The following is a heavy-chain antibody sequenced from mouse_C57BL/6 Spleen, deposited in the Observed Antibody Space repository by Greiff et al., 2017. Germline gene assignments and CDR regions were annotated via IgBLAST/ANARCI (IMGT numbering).Heavy chain of an antibody. CDR1: GYTFTSYW. D-gene: IGHD2-3*01. V-gene: IGHV1-52*01. Sequence: VQLQQSGAELVRPGSSVKLSCKASGYTFTSYWMHWVKQRPIQGLEWIGNIDPSDSETHYNQKFKDKATLTVDKSSSTAYMQLSSLTSEDSAVYYCARDDGYPYAMDYWGQGTSVTVSS. CDR2: IDPSDSET. CDR3: ARDDGYPYAMDY. J-gene: IGHJ4*01.